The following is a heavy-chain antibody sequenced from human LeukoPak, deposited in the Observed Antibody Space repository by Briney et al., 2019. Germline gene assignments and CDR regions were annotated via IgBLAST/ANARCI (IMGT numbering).Heavy chain of an antibody. Sequence: GGSLRLSCAASGFTFSKAWMTWVRQAPGKGLEWVANIKDDGSDKYYMESVKGRFTISRDNAKNSLHLQLNSLRAEDTAVYYCARDFYYYGSGKYFSVDVFDIWGQGTMVTVSS. CDR3: ARDFYYYGSGKYFSVDVFDI. CDR2: IKDDGSDK. J-gene: IGHJ3*02. V-gene: IGHV3-7*01. D-gene: IGHD3-10*01. CDR1: GFTFSKAW.